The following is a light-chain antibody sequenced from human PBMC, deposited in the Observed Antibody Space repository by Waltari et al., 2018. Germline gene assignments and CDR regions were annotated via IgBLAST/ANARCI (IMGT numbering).Light chain of an antibody. CDR1: SNDAGGYTS. V-gene: IGLV2-14*01. J-gene: IGLJ2*01. CDR3: SSQSSNDVVL. CDR2: DVS. Sequence: QSALTQPASVSGSPGQSVTLFCAGTSNDAGGYTSVSWYQEYPGQAPRVIIYDVSDRPSGVSDRFSGSKSGNTASLTISGLQAEDEADYYCSSQSSNDVVLFGGGTKLTVL.